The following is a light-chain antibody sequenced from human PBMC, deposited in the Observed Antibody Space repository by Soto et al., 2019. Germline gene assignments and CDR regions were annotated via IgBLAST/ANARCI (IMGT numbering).Light chain of an antibody. CDR3: QQTESYPST. Sequence: IQLTQSPSSLSASVGDRVTITCRASQDISSFLAWYQQKQGKAPKLLIFAAYTLQSGVPSRFSGSGSGTDFTLTISSLQPEDFATYYCQQTESYPSTFGGGTKVEIK. J-gene: IGKJ4*01. V-gene: IGKV1-9*01. CDR1: QDISSF. CDR2: AAY.